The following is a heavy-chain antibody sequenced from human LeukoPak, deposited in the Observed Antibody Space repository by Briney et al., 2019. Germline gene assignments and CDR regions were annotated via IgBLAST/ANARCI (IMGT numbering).Heavy chain of an antibody. D-gene: IGHD1-1*01. Sequence: ASVKVSCKASGYTFTSYDINWVRQATGQGLEWMGWMNPNSGNTGYAQKFRGRVTITRNTSISTAYMELSSLRSEDTAVYYCAKDRPSHFWDTGPFGYWGQGTLVTVSS. CDR2: MNPNSGNT. V-gene: IGHV1-8*03. CDR3: AKDRPSHFWDTGPFGY. CDR1: GYTFTSYD. J-gene: IGHJ4*02.